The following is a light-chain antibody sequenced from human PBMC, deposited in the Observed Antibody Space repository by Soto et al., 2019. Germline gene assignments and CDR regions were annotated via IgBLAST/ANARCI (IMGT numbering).Light chain of an antibody. CDR1: QSLSSW. J-gene: IGKJ2*01. Sequence: DIQMTQSPSTLSASVGDRVTITCRASQSLSSWLAWYQQKPGKAPKLLIYKASSLESRVPSRFSGSGSGTEFTLTISSLQPDDFATYYCQQYYDYYTFGQGTKLEIK. V-gene: IGKV1-5*03. CDR2: KAS. CDR3: QQYYDYYT.